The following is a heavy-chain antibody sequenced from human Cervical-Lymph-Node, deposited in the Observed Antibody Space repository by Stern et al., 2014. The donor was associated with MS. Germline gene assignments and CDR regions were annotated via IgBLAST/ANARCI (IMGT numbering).Heavy chain of an antibody. V-gene: IGHV3-33*01. D-gene: IGHD3-22*01. CDR1: GFSFSNYG. Sequence: VQLGESGGGVVQPGRSLRLSCAASGFSFSNYGMHWVRQAPGKGMEWVAVIRYDGNDKYYADSVKGRFVISRDNSKNTLHLQMNNLRAEDTAVYYCARGYSYYYDSFMGIWGQGTLVTVSS. CDR2: IRYDGNDK. J-gene: IGHJ4*02. CDR3: ARGYSYYYDSFMGI.